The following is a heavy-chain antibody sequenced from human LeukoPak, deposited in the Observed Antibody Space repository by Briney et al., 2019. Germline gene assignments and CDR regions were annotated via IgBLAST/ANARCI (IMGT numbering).Heavy chain of an antibody. J-gene: IGHJ3*02. CDR3: ARDPYGSGLDAFHI. CDR1: GDTFNTYA. CDR2: IIPISPTA. V-gene: IGHV1-69*13. D-gene: IGHD3-10*01. Sequence: SVKVSCKASGDTFNTYAISWVRQAPGQGPEWMGGIIPISPTANYAQKFQDRVTITADESTSTAYMELSSLRSEDTAVYYCARDPYGSGLDAFHIWGQGTLVTVSS.